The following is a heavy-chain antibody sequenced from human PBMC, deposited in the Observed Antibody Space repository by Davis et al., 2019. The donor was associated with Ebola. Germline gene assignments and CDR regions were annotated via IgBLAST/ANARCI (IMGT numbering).Heavy chain of an antibody. CDR1: GFTFSSYS. D-gene: IGHD3-16*01. CDR3: ARDSSTRGGGMDV. CDR2: ISSSSSTI. V-gene: IGHV3-48*04. J-gene: IGHJ6*02. Sequence: GGSLRLSCAASGFTFSSYSMNWVRQAPGKGLEWVSYISSSSSTIYYADSVKGRFTISRDNAKNSLFLQMVSLRAEDTAVYYCARDSSTRGGGMDVWGQGTTVIVSS.